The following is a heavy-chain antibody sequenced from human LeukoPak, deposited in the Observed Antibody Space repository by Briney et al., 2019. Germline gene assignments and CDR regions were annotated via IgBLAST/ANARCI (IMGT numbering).Heavy chain of an antibody. CDR3: ARGSEDPPYMIVSPTGGDWFDP. D-gene: IGHD3-22*01. Sequence: GASVKVSCKASGYTFTSYDINWVRQATGQGLEWMGWMNPNSGGTNYAQKLQGRVTITRNTSISTAYMELSSLRSEDTAVYYCARGSEDPPYMIVSPTGGDWFDPWGQGTLVTVSS. CDR1: GYTFTSYD. V-gene: IGHV1-8*01. J-gene: IGHJ5*02. CDR2: MNPNSGGT.